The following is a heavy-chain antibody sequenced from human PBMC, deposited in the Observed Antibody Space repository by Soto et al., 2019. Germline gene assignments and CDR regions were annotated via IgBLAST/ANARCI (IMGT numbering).Heavy chain of an antibody. CDR2: INPSGGST. J-gene: IGHJ4*02. V-gene: IGHV1-46*01. D-gene: IGHD3-22*01. Sequence: ALVKVSCKASGYTFTSYSMHWVRQAPGQGLEWMGIINPSGGSTSYAQKFQGRVTMTRDTSTSTVYMELSSLRSEDTAVYYCARDYYDSSGYYYGGFGYWGQGTLVTVSS. CDR3: ARDYYDSSGYYYGGFGY. CDR1: GYTFTSYS.